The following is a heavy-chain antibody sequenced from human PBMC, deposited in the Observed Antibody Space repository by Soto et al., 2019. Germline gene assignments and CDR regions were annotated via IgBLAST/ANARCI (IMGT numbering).Heavy chain of an antibody. CDR1: GFTFSSYS. J-gene: IGHJ6*02. V-gene: IGHV3-21*01. CDR3: AKTTVHSPYGMDV. CDR2: ISSSSSYI. D-gene: IGHD4-17*01. Sequence: PGGSLRLSCAASGFTFSSYSMNWVRQAPGKGLEWVSSISSSSSYIYYADSVKGRFTISRDNAKNTLYLQMNSLRAEDTAVYYCAKTTVHSPYGMDVWGQGTTVTVSS.